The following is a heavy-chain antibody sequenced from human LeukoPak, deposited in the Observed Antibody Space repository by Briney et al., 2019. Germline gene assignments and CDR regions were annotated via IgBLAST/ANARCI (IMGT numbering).Heavy chain of an antibody. V-gene: IGHV1-46*01. J-gene: IGHJ4*02. CDR2: INPSGGST. CDR1: GYTFTSYY. Sequence: ASVKVSCKASGYTFTSYYMHWVRQAHGQGLEWMGIINPSGGSTSYAQKFQGRVTMTRDTSTSTVYMELSSLRSEDTAVYYCARVDNSPTPLQWHFDYWGQGTLVTVSS. CDR3: ARVDNSPTPLQWHFDY. D-gene: IGHD5-24*01.